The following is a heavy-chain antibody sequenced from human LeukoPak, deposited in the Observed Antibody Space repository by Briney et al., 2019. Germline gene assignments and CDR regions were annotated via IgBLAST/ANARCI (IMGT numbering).Heavy chain of an antibody. Sequence: ASVKVSCKASGYTFTSFDINWVRQATGQGREWMGWMNPNSGNTGYAQKFQGRVTITRNTSISTAYMELSSLRSEDTAVYYCARRSRAMAFYYYYYYMDVWGKGTTVTVSS. J-gene: IGHJ6*03. CDR3: ARRSRAMAFYYYYYYMDV. CDR2: MNPNSGNT. V-gene: IGHV1-8*03. CDR1: GYTFTSFD. D-gene: IGHD5-18*01.